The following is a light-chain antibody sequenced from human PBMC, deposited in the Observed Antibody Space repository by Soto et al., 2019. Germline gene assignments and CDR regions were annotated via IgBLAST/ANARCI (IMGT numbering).Light chain of an antibody. V-gene: IGKV3-15*01. CDR1: QSVSSN. Sequence: EIVMTQSPATLSVSPGGRATLSCRASQSVSSNLAWYQQKPGQAPRLLIYGASTRATGIPARFSGSGSGTEFTLTIRSLQSQDFAVYYCQQYNNWPPLTFGQGTKVDI. CDR2: GAS. J-gene: IGKJ1*01. CDR3: QQYNNWPPLT.